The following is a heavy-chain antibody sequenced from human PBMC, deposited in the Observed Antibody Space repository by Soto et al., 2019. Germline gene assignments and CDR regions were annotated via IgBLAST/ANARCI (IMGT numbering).Heavy chain of an antibody. CDR1: GFTFSSYG. V-gene: IGHV3-33*01. D-gene: IGHD3-22*01. CDR2: IWYDGSNK. J-gene: IGHJ4*02. Sequence: PGGSLRLSCAASGFTFSSYGMHWVRQAPGKGLEWVAVIWYDGSNKYYADSVKGRFTISRDNSKNTLYLQMNSLRAEDTAVYYCARARKDYDSSGYYTYYFDYWGQGTLVTVSS. CDR3: ARARKDYDSSGYYTYYFDY.